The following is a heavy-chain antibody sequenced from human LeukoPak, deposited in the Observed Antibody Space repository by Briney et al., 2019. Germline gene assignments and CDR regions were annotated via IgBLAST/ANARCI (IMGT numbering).Heavy chain of an antibody. D-gene: IGHD3-10*01. CDR2: ISAYNGNT. V-gene: IGHV1-18*01. Sequence: ASVKVSCKASGYTFTSYGISWVRQAPGQGLEWMGWISAYNGNTNYAQKLQGRVTMTTDTSTSTAYMELSSLRSDDTAVYYCARGGLYYYGSGSKEFDYWGQGTLVTVSS. CDR3: ARGGLYYYGSGSKEFDY. J-gene: IGHJ4*02. CDR1: GYTFTSYG.